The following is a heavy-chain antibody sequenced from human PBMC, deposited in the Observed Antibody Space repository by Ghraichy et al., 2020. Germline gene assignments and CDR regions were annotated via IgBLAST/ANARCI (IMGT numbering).Heavy chain of an antibody. V-gene: IGHV3-23*01. D-gene: IGHD3-22*01. CDR1: GLTFSSHP. J-gene: IGHJ4*02. CDR2: IDSGGDAT. CDR3: VSKGGGIDYYPFDF. Sequence: GESLNISCAASGLTFSSHPMSWVRQAPGKELEWVSTIDSGGDATHYADPVRGRFTVSRDNPNNIVYLQMNSLRAEDTAVYYCVSKGGGIDYYPFDFWGRGTLVTVSS.